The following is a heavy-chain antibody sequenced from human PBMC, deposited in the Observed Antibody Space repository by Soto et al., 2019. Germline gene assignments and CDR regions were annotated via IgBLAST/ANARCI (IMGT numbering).Heavy chain of an antibody. CDR1: GYTFTNYG. J-gene: IGHJ4*02. CDR2: ISAYNGNT. D-gene: IGHD3-22*01. V-gene: IGHV1-18*01. Sequence: ASVKVSCKPSGYTFTNYGITWVRQAPGQGLEWRGWISAYNGNTNYAQKLQGRVTMTTDTSTSTAYMELRSLRSDDTAVYYCARVRDYYDSSGYYVDYWGQGTLVTVSS. CDR3: ARVRDYYDSSGYYVDY.